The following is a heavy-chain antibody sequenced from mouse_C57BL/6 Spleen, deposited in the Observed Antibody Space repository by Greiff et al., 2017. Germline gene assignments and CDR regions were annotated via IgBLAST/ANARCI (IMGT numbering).Heavy chain of an antibody. Sequence: VKLVESGPGLVAPSQSLSITCTVSGFSLTTYGVHWVRQPPGKGLEWLVVLWSDGSTTYNSALKSGLSISKDNSKGQVFLKMHSLQSDDTAMYYCARHSPRDYFDYWGQGTTLTVSS. CDR1: GFSLTTYG. CDR2: LWSDGST. V-gene: IGHV2-6-1*01. J-gene: IGHJ2*01. CDR3: ARHSPRDYFDY.